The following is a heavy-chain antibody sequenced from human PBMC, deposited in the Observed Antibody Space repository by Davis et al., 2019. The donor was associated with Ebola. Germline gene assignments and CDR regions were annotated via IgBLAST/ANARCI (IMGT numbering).Heavy chain of an antibody. CDR3: AREMREFRGDIDH. J-gene: IGHJ4*02. CDR2: MSGGGAGP. Sequence: GGSLRLSCVASGFTLTNYAMIWVRQAPGKGLEWVSAMSGGGAGPFYADSVKGRFTMSRDNSKNTLYLEMNSLRAEDTAIYYCAREMREFRGDIDHWGQGTLVTVSS. V-gene: IGHV3-23*01. CDR1: GFTLTNYA. D-gene: IGHD3-10*01.